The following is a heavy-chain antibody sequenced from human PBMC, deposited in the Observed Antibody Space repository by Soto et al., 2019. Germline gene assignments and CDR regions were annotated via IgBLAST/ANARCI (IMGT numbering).Heavy chain of an antibody. J-gene: IGHJ5*02. CDR2: ISGSGGST. CDR1: GFTFSSYA. V-gene: IGHV3-23*01. CDR3: AEGGTGTWSWSYP. Sequence: EVQLLESGGGLVQPGGSLRLSCAASGFTFSSYAMSWVRQAPGKGLEWVSAISGSGGSTYYADSVKGRFTISRDNSKNTLYLQISSLSAEDTAVYYCAEGGTGTWSWSYPWGQGTLVTVSS. D-gene: IGHD3-9*01.